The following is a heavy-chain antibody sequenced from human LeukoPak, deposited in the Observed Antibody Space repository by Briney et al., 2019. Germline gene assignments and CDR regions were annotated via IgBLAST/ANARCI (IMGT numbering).Heavy chain of an antibody. CDR3: ASTPMPYYFDY. CDR2: IYSGGST. Sequence: GESLRLSCAASGFIFSNYWMHWVRQAPGKGLEWVSVIYSGGSTYYADSVKGRFTISRDNSKNTLYLQMNSLRAEDTAVYYCASTPMPYYFDYWGQGTLVTVSS. D-gene: IGHD2-2*01. V-gene: IGHV3-53*01. CDR1: GFIFSNYW. J-gene: IGHJ4*02.